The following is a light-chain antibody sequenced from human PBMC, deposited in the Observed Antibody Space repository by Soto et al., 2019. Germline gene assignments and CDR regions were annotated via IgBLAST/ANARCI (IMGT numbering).Light chain of an antibody. J-gene: IGLJ2*01. CDR2: DVS. CDR3: SSYTSSSPPV. Sequence: QSVLTQPASVSGSPGQSITISCTGTSSDIGGYNYVSWYQHHPGKAPKLMIYDVSNRPSGVSNRFSGSKSGNTASLTISGLQDDDEADYYCSSYTSSSPPVFGGGTQLTVL. V-gene: IGLV2-14*03. CDR1: SSDIGGYNY.